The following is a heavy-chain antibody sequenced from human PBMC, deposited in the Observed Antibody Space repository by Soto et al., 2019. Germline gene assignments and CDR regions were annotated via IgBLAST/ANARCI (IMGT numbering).Heavy chain of an antibody. CDR1: CGSIRSFY. CDR2: IYYSGST. V-gene: IGHV4-59*08. CDR3: ARRYGSCFDY. J-gene: IGHJ4*02. Sequence: PSETPSPPPTVSCGSIRSFYWGRIRQRPGKGLEWIGYIYYSGSTNYNPSLKSRVTISVDTSKNQFSLKLSSVTAADTAVYYCARRYGSCFDYWGQGTLVTVSS. D-gene: IGHD5-18*01.